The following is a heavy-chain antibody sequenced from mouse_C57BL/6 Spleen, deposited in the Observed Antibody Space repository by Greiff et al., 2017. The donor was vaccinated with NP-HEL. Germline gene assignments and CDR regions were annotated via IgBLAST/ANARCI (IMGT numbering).Heavy chain of an antibody. J-gene: IGHJ1*03. CDR3: ARSPSYYGSSHWYFDV. CDR1: GYTFTSYW. Sequence: VQLQQPGAELVRPGSSVKLSCKASGYTFTSYWMHWVKQRPIQGLEWIGNIDPSDSETHYNQKFKDKATLTVDKSSSPAYMQLSSLTSEDSAVYYCARSPSYYGSSHWYFDVWGTGTTVTVSS. V-gene: IGHV1-52*01. CDR2: IDPSDSET. D-gene: IGHD1-1*01.